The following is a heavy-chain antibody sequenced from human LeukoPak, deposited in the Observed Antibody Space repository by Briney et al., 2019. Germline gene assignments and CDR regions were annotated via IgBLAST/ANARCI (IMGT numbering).Heavy chain of an antibody. D-gene: IGHD1-26*01. V-gene: IGHV1-2*02. J-gene: IGHJ4*02. CDR3: ARSGGIVGATITFDY. CDR2: INPNNGGT. Sequence: ASVKVSCKASGYTFTGYYMHWVRQAPGQGLEWMGWINPNNGGTNYAQKFQGRVTMTRDTSISTAYMELSRLRSDDTAVYYCARSGGIVGATITFDYWGQGTLVTVSS. CDR1: GYTFTGYY.